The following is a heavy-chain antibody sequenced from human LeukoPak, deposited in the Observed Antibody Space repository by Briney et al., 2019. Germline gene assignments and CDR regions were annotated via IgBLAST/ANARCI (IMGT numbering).Heavy chain of an antibody. CDR1: GFTFSSYW. J-gene: IGHJ4*02. V-gene: IGHV3-7*01. Sequence: TGGSLRLSCAASGFTFSSYWMSWVRQAPGKGLEWVANIREDGNEKYYADSVKGQFTISRDNAKNSLFLQMGSLRAEDTAVYYCARDLAGHYYGSGSSFDYWGQGTLVTVSS. CDR2: IREDGNEK. CDR3: ARDLAGHYYGSGSSFDY. D-gene: IGHD3-10*01.